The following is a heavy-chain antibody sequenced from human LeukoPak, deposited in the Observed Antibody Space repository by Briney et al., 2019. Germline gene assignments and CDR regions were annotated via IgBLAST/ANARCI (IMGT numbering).Heavy chain of an antibody. J-gene: IGHJ4*02. D-gene: IGHD6-13*01. Sequence: PGGSLRLSCAASGFTFSSYAMHCVRQAPGKGLEWVAVISYDGSNKYYADSVKGRFTISRDNSKNTLYLQMNSLRAEDTAVYYCARDRAAAGYFDYWGQGTLVTVSS. CDR1: GFTFSSYA. CDR3: ARDRAAAGYFDY. V-gene: IGHV3-30-3*01. CDR2: ISYDGSNK.